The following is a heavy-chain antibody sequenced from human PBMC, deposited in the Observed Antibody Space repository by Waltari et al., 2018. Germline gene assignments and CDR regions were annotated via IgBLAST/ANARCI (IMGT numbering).Heavy chain of an antibody. Sequence: QVQLVQSGAVVKKPGCSVKVSCKASGGTFSTYAISWVRQAPGQGLEWMGGIIPIFGTANYAQKFQGRVTITADESTSTAYMELSSLRSEDTAVYYCARIPRRWLQSLAFDIWGQGTMVTVSS. J-gene: IGHJ3*02. CDR1: GGTFSTYA. D-gene: IGHD5-12*01. V-gene: IGHV1-69*12. CDR2: IIPIFGTA. CDR3: ARIPRRWLQSLAFDI.